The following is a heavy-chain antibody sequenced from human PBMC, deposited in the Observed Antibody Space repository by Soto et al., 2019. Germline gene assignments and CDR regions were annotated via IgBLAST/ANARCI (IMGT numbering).Heavy chain of an antibody. V-gene: IGHV1-3*01. CDR3: VGGLIGSRGFQH. D-gene: IGHD3-10*01. Sequence: QVQLVQSGAEVKKPGASVKVSCKASGYTFTSYAVHWVRQAPGQRPEWMGWINGDNGNTKYSMRFQGRVTITRATAASAAHMQLSSSRSGDTAVYYCVGGLIGSRGFQHWGQGTLVIVSS. CDR2: INGDNGNT. CDR1: GYTFTSYA. J-gene: IGHJ1*01.